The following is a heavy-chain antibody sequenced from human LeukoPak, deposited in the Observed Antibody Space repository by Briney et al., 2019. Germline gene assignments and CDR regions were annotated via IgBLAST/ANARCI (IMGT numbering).Heavy chain of an antibody. V-gene: IGHV1-8*02. CDR3: ARGSPSRGYSGYDLGYYYYGMDV. Sequence: GASVKVSCKASGYTFTSYDINWVRQATGQGLEWMGWMNPNSGNTGYAQKFQGRVTMTRNTSISTAYMELSSLRSEDTAVYYCARGSPSRGYSGYDLGYYYYGMDVWGQGTTVTVSS. D-gene: IGHD5-12*01. CDR1: GYTFTSYD. J-gene: IGHJ6*02. CDR2: MNPNSGNT.